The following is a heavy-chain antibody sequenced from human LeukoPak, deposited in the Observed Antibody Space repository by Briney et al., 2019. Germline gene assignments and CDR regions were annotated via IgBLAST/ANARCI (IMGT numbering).Heavy chain of an antibody. CDR2: IYHNGNR. D-gene: IGHD1-26*01. V-gene: IGHV4-38-2*01. Sequence: PSETLSLTCAVSGYSISSGFYWAWIRQPPGKGLEWIATIYHNGNRFYNPSLRSRVSISVDTSENVFSLNLSSVAAADTAVYYCARLFRSGSYKPPASTDYWGQGTLVTVSS. CDR3: ARLFRSGSYKPPASTDY. J-gene: IGHJ4*02. CDR1: GYSISSGFY.